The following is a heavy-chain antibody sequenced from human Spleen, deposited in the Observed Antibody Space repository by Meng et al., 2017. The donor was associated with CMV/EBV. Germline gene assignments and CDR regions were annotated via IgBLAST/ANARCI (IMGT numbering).Heavy chain of an antibody. D-gene: IGHD1-26*01. CDR3: ARDSGSYGDYYYGMDV. V-gene: IGHV1-69*10. Sequence: SVKVSCKASGGTFSSYAISWVRQAPGQGLEWMGGIIPILDIANYAQKFQDRVTITADKSTSTAYMELSSLRSDDTAVYYCARDSGSYGDYYYGMDVWGQGTTVTVSS. J-gene: IGHJ6*02. CDR1: GGTFSSYA. CDR2: IIPILDIA.